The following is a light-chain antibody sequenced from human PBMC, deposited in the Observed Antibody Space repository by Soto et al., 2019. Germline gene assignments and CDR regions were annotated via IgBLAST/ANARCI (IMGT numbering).Light chain of an antibody. J-gene: IGKJ5*01. CDR3: QQYNNWFIT. V-gene: IGKV3-15*01. Sequence: EIVMTQSPATLSVSPGERATLSCRASQSVSSNLAWYQQKPGQAPRLLIYGASTRATGIPARFSGSGSGTEFTLTISSLQSEDFAVYYCQQYNNWFITFSQGTRLEIK. CDR2: GAS. CDR1: QSVSSN.